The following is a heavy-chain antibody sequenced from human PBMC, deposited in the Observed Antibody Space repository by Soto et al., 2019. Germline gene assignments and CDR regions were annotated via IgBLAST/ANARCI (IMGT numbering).Heavy chain of an antibody. Sequence: ASVKVSCKASGYTFTSYGISWVSQAPGQGLEWMGWISAYNGNTNYAQKLQGRVTMTTDTSTSTAYMELRSLRSDDTAVYYCARARQQWLDDAFDIWGQGTMVTVS. J-gene: IGHJ3*02. CDR1: GYTFTSYG. V-gene: IGHV1-18*01. CDR2: ISAYNGNT. CDR3: ARARQQWLDDAFDI. D-gene: IGHD6-19*01.